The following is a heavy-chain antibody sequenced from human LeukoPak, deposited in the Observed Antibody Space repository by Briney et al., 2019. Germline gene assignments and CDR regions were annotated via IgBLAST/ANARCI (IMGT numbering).Heavy chain of an antibody. Sequence: PSETPSLTCSVSGGSTSRYYWSWIRQPPGKRLEWLGYIYYSRSTTYNPSLKSRLTVSIDTSKNQISLKLISLTAADTAVYYCARLPGIAAVWGQGTLVTVSS. CDR2: IYYSRST. V-gene: IGHV4-59*08. CDR3: ARLPGIAAV. D-gene: IGHD6-13*01. J-gene: IGHJ4*02. CDR1: GGSTSRYY.